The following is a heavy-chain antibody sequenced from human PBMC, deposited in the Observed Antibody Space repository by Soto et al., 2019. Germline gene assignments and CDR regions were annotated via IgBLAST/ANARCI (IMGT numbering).Heavy chain of an antibody. Sequence: PGGSLRLSCAASGFTFSSYDMHWVRQATGKGLEWVSSISSSSSYIYYADSVKGRFTISRDNAKNSLYLQMNSLRAEDTAVYYFARDSSPSIAAREAPWGQGTLVTVSS. J-gene: IGHJ5*02. CDR3: ARDSSPSIAAREAP. V-gene: IGHV3-21*01. CDR2: ISSSSSYI. CDR1: GFTFSSYD. D-gene: IGHD6-6*01.